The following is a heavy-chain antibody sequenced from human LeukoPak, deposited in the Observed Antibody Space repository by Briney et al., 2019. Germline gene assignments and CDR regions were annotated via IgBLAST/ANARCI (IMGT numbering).Heavy chain of an antibody. CDR2: INHSGST. D-gene: IGHD1-1*01. V-gene: IGHV4-34*09. J-gene: IGHJ4*02. CDR1: GGSFSGYY. Sequence: SETLSLTCAVYGGSFSGYYWSWIRQPPGKGLEWIGEINHSGSTYYNPSLKSRVTISVDTSKNQFSLKLSSVTAADTAVYYCARAMGRTYYFDYWGQGTLVTVSS. CDR3: ARAMGRTYYFDY.